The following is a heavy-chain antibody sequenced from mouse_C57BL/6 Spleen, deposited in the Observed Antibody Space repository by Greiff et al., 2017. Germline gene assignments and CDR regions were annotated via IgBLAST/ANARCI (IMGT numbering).Heavy chain of an antibody. J-gene: IGHJ2*01. D-gene: IGHD2-4*01. CDR3: ARSGDYDEGYYFDY. Sequence: QVQLQQSGAELARPGASVKMSCKASGYTFTSYTMHWVKQRPGQGLEWIGYIHPGSGYTKYKQKLKDTATLTADKSSSTAYMQLSSLTSEDSAVYDCARSGDYDEGYYFDYWGQGTTLTVSA. V-gene: IGHV1-4*01. CDR2: IHPGSGYT. CDR1: GYTFTSYT.